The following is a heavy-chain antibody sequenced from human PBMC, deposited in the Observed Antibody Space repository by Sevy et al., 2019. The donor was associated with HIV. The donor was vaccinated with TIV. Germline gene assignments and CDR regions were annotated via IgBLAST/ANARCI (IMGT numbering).Heavy chain of an antibody. CDR2: ISGLSNYI. J-gene: IGHJ4*02. V-gene: IGHV3-21*03. Sequence: GGCLRLSCAASGFTFSNYNINWVRQAPGKGLEWVSYISGLSNYIYYADSLGGRFTISRDNAKNSVYLQMNSLRTEDTAVYYCARGASSGWDYFDYWGQGTLVHVSS. CDR3: ARGASSGWDYFDY. CDR1: GFTFSNYN. D-gene: IGHD6-19*01.